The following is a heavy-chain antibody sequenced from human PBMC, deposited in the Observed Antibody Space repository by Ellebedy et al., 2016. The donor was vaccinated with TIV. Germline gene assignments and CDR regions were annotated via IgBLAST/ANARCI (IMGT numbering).Heavy chain of an antibody. J-gene: IGHJ3*02. V-gene: IGHV1-18*01. CDR2: ISAYNGNT. Sequence: AASVKVSCKASGYTFTSYGISWVRQAPGQGLEWMGWISAYNGNTNYAQKLQGRVTMTTDTSTSTAYMELRSLRSDDTAVYYCALTVVPAAINAFDIWGQGTMVTVSS. D-gene: IGHD2-2*02. CDR1: GYTFTSYG. CDR3: ALTVVPAAINAFDI.